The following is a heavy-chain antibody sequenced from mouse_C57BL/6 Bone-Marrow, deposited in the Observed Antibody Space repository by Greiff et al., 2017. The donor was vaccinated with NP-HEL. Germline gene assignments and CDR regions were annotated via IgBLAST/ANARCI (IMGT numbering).Heavy chain of an antibody. D-gene: IGHD1-1*01. CDR1: GYTFTSYW. V-gene: IGHV1-50*01. J-gene: IGHJ3*01. CDR3: ARTPYYYG. CDR2: IDPSDSYT. Sequence: QVQLQQPGAELVKPGASVKLSCKASGYTFTSYWMQWVKQRPGQGLEWIGEIDPSDSYTNYNQKFKGKATLTVDTSSSTAYMQLSSLTSEDSAVYYCARTPYYYGWGQGTLVTVSA.